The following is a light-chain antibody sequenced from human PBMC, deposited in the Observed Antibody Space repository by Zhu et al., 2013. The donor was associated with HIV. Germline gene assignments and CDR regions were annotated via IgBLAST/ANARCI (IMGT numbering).Light chain of an antibody. V-gene: IGKV1-5*03. CDR2: KAS. Sequence: DIQMTQSPSTLSASVGDRVTITCRASQSISSWLAWYQQKPGKAPKLLIYKASSLESGVPSRFSGSGSGTEFTLTISSLQPDDFATYYCQQSNSIPHTFGQGIKLQIK. CDR1: QSISSW. CDR3: QQSNSIPHT. J-gene: IGKJ2*01.